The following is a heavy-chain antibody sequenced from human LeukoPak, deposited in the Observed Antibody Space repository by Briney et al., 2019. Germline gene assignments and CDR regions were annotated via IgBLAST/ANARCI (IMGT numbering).Heavy chain of an antibody. Sequence: GESLSLSCAVSGFTFSTYSMKWVRQAPRGGGVWVSYKSSSSSTIYYADSVKGRFTISRDNAKNSLYLQMNSLRAEDTAVYYCARVRTTPSHYYYYMDVWGKGTTVTVSS. V-gene: IGHV3-48*01. CDR1: GFTFSTYS. D-gene: IGHD4-11*01. J-gene: IGHJ6*03. CDR2: KSSSSSTI. CDR3: ARVRTTPSHYYYYMDV.